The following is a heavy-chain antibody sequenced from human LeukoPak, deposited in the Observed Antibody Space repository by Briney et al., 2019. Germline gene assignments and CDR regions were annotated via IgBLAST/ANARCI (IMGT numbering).Heavy chain of an antibody. CDR2: IYYSGST. CDR1: GGSISSHY. V-gene: IGHV4-59*11. CDR3: AGRTTAYYDFWSGYWDYYYYYYMDV. Sequence: SETLSLTCTVSGGSISSHYWSWIRQPPGKGLEWIGYIYYSGSTNYNPSLKSRVTISVDTSKNQFSPKLSSVTAADTAVYYCAGRTTAYYDFWSGYWDYYYYYYMDVWGKGTTVTVSS. J-gene: IGHJ6*03. D-gene: IGHD3-3*01.